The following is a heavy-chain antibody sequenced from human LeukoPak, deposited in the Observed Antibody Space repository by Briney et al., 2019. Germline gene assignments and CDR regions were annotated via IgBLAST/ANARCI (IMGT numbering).Heavy chain of an antibody. CDR3: AAYSIAAVGNEYYFDY. CDR2: INHSGST. J-gene: IGHJ4*02. D-gene: IGHD6-13*01. V-gene: IGHV4-34*01. CDR1: GGSFSGYY. Sequence: SETLSLTCAVYGGSFSGYYWSWIRQPPGKGLEWIGEINHSGSTSYNPSLKSRVTISVDTSKNQFSLKLSPVTAADTAVYYCAAYSIAAVGNEYYFDYWGQGTLVTVSS.